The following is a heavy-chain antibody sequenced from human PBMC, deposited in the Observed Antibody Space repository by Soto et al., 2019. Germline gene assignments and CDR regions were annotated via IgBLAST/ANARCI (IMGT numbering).Heavy chain of an antibody. V-gene: IGHV2-5*01. CDR2: IYRNDYK. Sequence: QITLKESGPMLVTPTQTLTLTCTFSGFSLSTSGVRVGWIRQPPGRAPEYLAFIYRNDYKRYSPSLESRLTITKDTSKNQVVLTMTNMDPVDTATYYCALPTVNPLMLGALIDYWGQGTLVTVSS. CDR3: ALPTVNPLMLGALIDY. CDR1: GFSLSTSGVR. D-gene: IGHD3-16*01. J-gene: IGHJ4*02.